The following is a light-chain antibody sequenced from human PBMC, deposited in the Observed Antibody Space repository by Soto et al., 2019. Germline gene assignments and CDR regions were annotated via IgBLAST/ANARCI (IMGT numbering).Light chain of an antibody. CDR2: GNS. CDR3: QSYDSSLSGWV. V-gene: IGLV1-40*01. Sequence: QSVLTQPPSVSGAPGQRVTISCTGSSSNIGAGYGVHWYQQLPGTAPKLHIYGNSNRPSGVPDRFSGSKSGTSASLAITGLQAEDEADYYCQSYDSSLSGWVFGGGTQLTVL. J-gene: IGLJ3*02. CDR1: SSNIGAGYG.